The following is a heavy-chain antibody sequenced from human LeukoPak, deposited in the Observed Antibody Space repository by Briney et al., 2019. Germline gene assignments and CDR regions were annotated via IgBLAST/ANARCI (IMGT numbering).Heavy chain of an antibody. J-gene: IGHJ3*02. CDR2: ISVTGGST. D-gene: IGHD5-24*01. CDR3: ARCATNDAFDI. CDR1: GFTFSSYA. Sequence: PGGSLRLSCADSGFTFSSYAMSWVRQASGKGLEWVSTISVTGGSTYYADSVKGRFTISRDNSKNMLYLQMNGLRAEDTAVYYCARCATNDAFDIWGQGTMVTVSS. V-gene: IGHV3-23*01.